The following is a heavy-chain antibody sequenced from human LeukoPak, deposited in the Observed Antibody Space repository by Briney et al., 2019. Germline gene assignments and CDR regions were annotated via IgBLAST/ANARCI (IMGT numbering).Heavy chain of an antibody. CDR1: GDSVSTNYW. D-gene: IGHD2-15*01. V-gene: IGHV4-4*02. CDR3: ARGGWWKFDY. Sequence: PSGTLPLTCAVSGDSVSTNYWWTWVRQSPGKGLEWIGEIHHRGSTNYNPSLKSRVTISVDKSKNQFSLNLNSVTAADTAVYYCARGGWWKFDYWGQGTLVTVSS. CDR2: IHHRGST. J-gene: IGHJ4*02.